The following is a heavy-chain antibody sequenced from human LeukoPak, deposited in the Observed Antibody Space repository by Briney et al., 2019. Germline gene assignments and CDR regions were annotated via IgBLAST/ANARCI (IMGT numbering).Heavy chain of an antibody. J-gene: IGHJ3*01. Sequence: GGSLRLSCAASGFALRSYSMSWVRQAPGKGLEWFSHISSGSDTIYYADSVKGRFTISRDNAKNSLYLQMNRLRVDDTAVYYCARGSSEVLLWFGESPNWSQGTMVTVSS. CDR2: ISSGSDTI. CDR3: ARGSSEVLLWFGESPN. V-gene: IGHV3-48*01. D-gene: IGHD3-10*01. CDR1: GFALRSYS.